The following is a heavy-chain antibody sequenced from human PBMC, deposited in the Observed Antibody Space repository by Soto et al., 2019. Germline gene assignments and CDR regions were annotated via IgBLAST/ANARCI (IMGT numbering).Heavy chain of an antibody. CDR3: AKDSDRDGYSPDAFDI. CDR1: GFTFSSYA. Sequence: EVQLLESGGGLVQPGGSLRLSCAASGFTFSSYAMGWVRQAPGKGLEWLSAISRLGGNTYHADSVKGRFTISRDNSKNTLYLQMNSLRAEDTALYYCAKDSDRDGYSPDAFDIWGQGTTVTVSS. CDR2: ISRLGGNT. V-gene: IGHV3-23*01. D-gene: IGHD4-4*01. J-gene: IGHJ3*02.